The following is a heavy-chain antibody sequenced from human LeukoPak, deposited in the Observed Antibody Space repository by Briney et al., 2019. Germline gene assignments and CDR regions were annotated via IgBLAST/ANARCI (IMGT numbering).Heavy chain of an antibody. J-gene: IGHJ3*02. CDR2: IYLSGST. CDR1: GGSTNSSNYY. CDR3: ARRGSDDAFDI. V-gene: IGHV4-39*01. D-gene: IGHD3-10*01. Sequence: SETLSLTCTVSGGSTNSSNYYWGWIRQPPGKGLEWIGFIYLSGSTYYNPSLKSRVTISLDTSKNQFSLRLSSVTAANTAVYFCARRGSDDAFDIWGQGTMVTVSS.